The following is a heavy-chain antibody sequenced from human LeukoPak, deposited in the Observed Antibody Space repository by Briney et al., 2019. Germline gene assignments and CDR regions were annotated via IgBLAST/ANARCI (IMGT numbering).Heavy chain of an antibody. CDR2: IYYSGNT. D-gene: IGHD3-10*02. CDR3: ASSTGSTMFIDY. CDR1: GGSISPYY. V-gene: IGHV4-59*01. Sequence: SETLSLTCTVSGGSISPYYWSWIRQPPGKGLERLGYIYYSGNTEYKPSLKSRVAMSVDTSKNQFSLRLSSVTAADTAVYYCASSTGSTMFIDYWGQGTLVTVSS. J-gene: IGHJ4*02.